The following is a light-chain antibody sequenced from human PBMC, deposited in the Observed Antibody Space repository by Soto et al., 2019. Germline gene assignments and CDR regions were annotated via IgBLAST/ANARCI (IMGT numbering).Light chain of an antibody. CDR3: QLYGSSPPRYT. V-gene: IGKV3-20*01. CDR1: QSVSSNY. Sequence: EIVLTQSPGTLYLSPGERATLSCRASQSVSSNYLPWYQQKRGQAPRLLIYAASARATGIPDRFSGSGSGTDFTLTISRLEPEDFAVYFCQLYGSSPPRYTFAQGTKLEIK. CDR2: AAS. J-gene: IGKJ2*01.